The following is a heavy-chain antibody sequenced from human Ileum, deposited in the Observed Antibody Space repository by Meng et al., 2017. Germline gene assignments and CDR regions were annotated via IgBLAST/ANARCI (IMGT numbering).Heavy chain of an antibody. J-gene: IGHJ4*02. V-gene: IGHV3-23*01. CDR2: ISSSGGST. CDR3: AKVGWEDY. D-gene: IGHD1-26*01. Sequence: EVHLLESGGGLVQTGGSLRLSCAASGFTFSTYDISWVRQVPGKGLEWVSAISSSGGSTYYADSVKGRFTISRDNSKSTLYLQMNSLRAEDTALYYCAKVGWEDYWGQGTLVTVSS. CDR1: GFTFSTYD.